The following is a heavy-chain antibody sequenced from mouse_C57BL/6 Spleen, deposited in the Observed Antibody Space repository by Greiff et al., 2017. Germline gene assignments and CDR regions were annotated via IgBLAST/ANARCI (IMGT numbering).Heavy chain of an antibody. CDR3: TTRITTVGVPYAMDY. D-gene: IGHD1-1*01. V-gene: IGHV14-4*01. Sequence: EVQLQQSGAELVRPGASVKLSCTASGFNIKDDYMHWVKQRPEQGLEWIGWIDPENGDTEYASKFQGKATITADTSSNTAYLQLSSLTSEDTAVYYCTTRITTVGVPYAMDYWGQGTSVTVSS. CDR1: GFNIKDDY. J-gene: IGHJ4*01. CDR2: IDPENGDT.